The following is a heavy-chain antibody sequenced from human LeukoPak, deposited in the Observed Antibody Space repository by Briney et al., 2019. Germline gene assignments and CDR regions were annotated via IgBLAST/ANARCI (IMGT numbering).Heavy chain of an antibody. CDR2: ISGNDGST. V-gene: IGHV3-23*01. D-gene: IGHD6-19*01. CDR3: AKRTFRLAVPPY. Sequence: PGGPLRLSCAASGFTFSRYAMSWVRQAPGKGLEWVSAISGNDGSTYYADSVKGRFTVSRDNSKNTLYLQMDSLRAEDTAVYYCAKRTFRLAVPPYWGQGTLVTVSS. J-gene: IGHJ4*02. CDR1: GFTFSRYA.